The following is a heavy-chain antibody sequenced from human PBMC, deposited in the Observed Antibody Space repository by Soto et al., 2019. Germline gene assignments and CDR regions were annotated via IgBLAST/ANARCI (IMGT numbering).Heavy chain of an antibody. Sequence: GGSLRLSCAASGFTFSSYGMHWVRQAPGKGLEWVAVIWYDGSNKYYADSVKGRFTISRDNSKNTLYLQMNSLRAEDTAVYYCARDLGPMTTVPFYAFDIWGQGTMVTVSS. V-gene: IGHV3-33*01. D-gene: IGHD4-17*01. J-gene: IGHJ3*02. CDR1: GFTFSSYG. CDR2: IWYDGSNK. CDR3: ARDLGPMTTVPFYAFDI.